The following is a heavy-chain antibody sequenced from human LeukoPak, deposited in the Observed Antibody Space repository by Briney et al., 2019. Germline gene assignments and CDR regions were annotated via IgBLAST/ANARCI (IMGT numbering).Heavy chain of an antibody. CDR2: ISKSGDST. CDR1: GFSFSSYA. Sequence: GGSLRLSCAATGFSFSSYARSWVRQAPGKGLEWVSAISKSGDSTFYADSVKGRFTISRDNSQNTLYVQMNSLRAEDTAVYYCAKDQGYSSAWYSRDGFDMWGQGTMVTVSS. D-gene: IGHD6-19*01. V-gene: IGHV3-23*01. CDR3: AKDQGYSSAWYSRDGFDM. J-gene: IGHJ3*02.